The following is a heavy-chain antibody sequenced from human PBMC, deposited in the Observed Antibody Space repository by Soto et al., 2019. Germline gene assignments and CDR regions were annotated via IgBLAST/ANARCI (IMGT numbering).Heavy chain of an antibody. D-gene: IGHD2-2*01. V-gene: IGHV4-39*01. J-gene: IGHJ6*02. CDR1: GVSISSSDW. CDR3: ARLGGYCSSTSCYGYYGMDV. CDR2: FYYSEST. Sequence: SETLSLTCTVSGVSISSSDWWRWVRQPPGKGLEWIGTFYYSESTYYNPSLESRVTISVDTSKNQFSLRVSSVTVADTAVYYCARLGGYCSSTSCYGYYGMDVWGQGTTVTVSS.